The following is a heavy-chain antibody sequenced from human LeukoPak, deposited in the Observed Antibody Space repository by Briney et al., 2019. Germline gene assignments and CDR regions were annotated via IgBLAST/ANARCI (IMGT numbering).Heavy chain of an antibody. CDR3: AKSIGSCTDSTCEIFDI. J-gene: IGHJ3*02. D-gene: IGHD2-8*02. CDR1: GYTFTNYW. Sequence: GESLKISCKGSGYTFTNYWIGWVRQMSGNDLEWMGIISPSDSHTIYIPSFRGQVTISVDESISTASLQWSSLKASDTAMYYCAKSIGSCTDSTCEIFDIWGQGTVVTVSS. V-gene: IGHV5-51*01. CDR2: ISPSDSHT.